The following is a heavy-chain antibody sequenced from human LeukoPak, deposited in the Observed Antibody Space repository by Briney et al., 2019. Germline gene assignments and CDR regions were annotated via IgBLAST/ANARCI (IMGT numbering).Heavy chain of an antibody. D-gene: IGHD1-26*01. CDR2: ISYNGVT. V-gene: IGHV4-39*01. J-gene: IGHJ5*02. Sequence: AETLSLTCSVSGDSIRSNSFFWGWIRQPPGMGLEWIASISYNGVTYYNPFLSSRATVSVDTSKNQFSVRLISVTAADTAVSYCARRPGHTWDMGNWFDPRGPGTLVTVSS. CDR1: GDSIRSNSFF. CDR3: ARRPGHTWDMGNWFDP.